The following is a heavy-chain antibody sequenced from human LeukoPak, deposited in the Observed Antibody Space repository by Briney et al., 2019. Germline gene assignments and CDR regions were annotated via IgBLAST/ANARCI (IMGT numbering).Heavy chain of an antibody. D-gene: IGHD2-15*01. J-gene: IGHJ6*04. V-gene: IGHV4-38-2*01. CDR3: ARVVMCGNGGSCYQSYYYYYGMTS. CDR1: GYSISSGYY. CDR2: IYHSGST. Sequence: SETLSLTCAVSGYSISSGYYWGWIRQPPGKGLEWIGSIYHSGSTYYNPSLKSRVTISVDTSKNQFSLKLSSVTAADTAVYYCARVVMCGNGGSCYQSYYYYYGMTSGAKGPRSPSPQ.